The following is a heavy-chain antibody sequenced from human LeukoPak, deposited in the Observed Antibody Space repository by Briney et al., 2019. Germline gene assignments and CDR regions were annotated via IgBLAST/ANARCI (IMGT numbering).Heavy chain of an antibody. D-gene: IGHD3-10*01. J-gene: IGHJ4*02. CDR3: ARGLKGSYSFFDY. CDR1: GGSISSYY. CDR2: IYYSGST. V-gene: IGHV4-59*01. Sequence: SETLSLTCTVSGGSISSYYWSWNRQPPGRGLEWIGYIYYSGSTNYNPSLKSRVTISVDTSKNQFSLKLSSVTAADTAVYYCARGLKGSYSFFDYWGQGTPVTVSS.